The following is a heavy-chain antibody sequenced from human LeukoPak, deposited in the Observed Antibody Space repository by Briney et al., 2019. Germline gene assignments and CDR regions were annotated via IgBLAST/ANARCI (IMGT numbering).Heavy chain of an antibody. J-gene: IGHJ6*02. Sequence: GGSLRLSCAASGFTFSDYYMSWIRQAQGKGLEGGSYISRSYSTIYYADFVKGRITSSRDNAKNSLYLQMNSLRAEDTAVYYCARCSGTLVPAANGCYYYGMDVWGQGTTVTVSS. D-gene: IGHD2-2*01. V-gene: IGHV3-11*01. CDR3: ARCSGTLVPAANGCYYYGMDV. CDR2: ISRSYSTI. CDR1: GFTFSDYY.